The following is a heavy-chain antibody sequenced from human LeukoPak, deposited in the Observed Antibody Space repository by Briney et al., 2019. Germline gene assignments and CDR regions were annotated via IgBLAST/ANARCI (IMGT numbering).Heavy chain of an antibody. Sequence: SETLSLTCAVYGGSFSGYYWSWIRQPPGKGLEWIGEINHSGSTNYNPSLKSRVTISVGTSKNQFSLKLSSVTAADTAVYYCARGPYRWAAIAARLYYFDYWGQGTLVTVSS. CDR2: INHSGST. V-gene: IGHV4-34*01. CDR3: ARGPYRWAAIAARLYYFDY. J-gene: IGHJ4*02. D-gene: IGHD6-6*01. CDR1: GGSFSGYY.